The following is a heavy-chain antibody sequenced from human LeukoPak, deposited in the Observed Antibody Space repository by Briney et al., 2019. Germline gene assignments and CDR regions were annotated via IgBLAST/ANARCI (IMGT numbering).Heavy chain of an antibody. Sequence: GGSLRLSCAASGFTFSSYAMSWVGQGPGKGLEWVSAISGSGGSTYYADSVKGRFTISRDNPKNTPYLQMNSLRAEDTAVYYCASPLSGYYFGYWGPGTLVTVSS. D-gene: IGHD3-22*01. J-gene: IGHJ4*02. CDR3: ASPLSGYYFGY. CDR1: GFTFSSYA. CDR2: ISGSGGST. V-gene: IGHV3-23*01.